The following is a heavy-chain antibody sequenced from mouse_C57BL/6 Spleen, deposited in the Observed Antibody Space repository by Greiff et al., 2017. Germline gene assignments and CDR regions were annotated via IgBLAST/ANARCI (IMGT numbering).Heavy chain of an antibody. V-gene: IGHV1-50*01. D-gene: IGHD6-1*01. CDR2: IDPSDSYT. Sequence: QVQLQQPGAELVKPGASVKLSCKASGYTFTSYWMQWVKQRPGQGLEWIGEIDPSDSYTNYNQKFKGKATLTVDTSSSTAYMQLSSLTSEDSAVYYCARIILCAMDYWGQGTSVTVSS. CDR1: GYTFTSYW. J-gene: IGHJ4*01. CDR3: ARIILCAMDY.